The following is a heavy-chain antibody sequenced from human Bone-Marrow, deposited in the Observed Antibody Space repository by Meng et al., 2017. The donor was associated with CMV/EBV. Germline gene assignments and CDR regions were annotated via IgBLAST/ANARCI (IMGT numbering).Heavy chain of an antibody. D-gene: IGHD3-16*01. Sequence: GGSLRLSCAASGFTVSSNYMSWVRPAPGTGLAWVSVIYSGGSTYYADSVTGRFTISRDNSNNPLYLQMTNLSTDDTAVYYCARDYGNWYFDLWGRGTLVTVSS. CDR2: IYSGGST. CDR1: GFTVSSNY. J-gene: IGHJ2*01. CDR3: ARDYGNWYFDL. V-gene: IGHV3-66*02.